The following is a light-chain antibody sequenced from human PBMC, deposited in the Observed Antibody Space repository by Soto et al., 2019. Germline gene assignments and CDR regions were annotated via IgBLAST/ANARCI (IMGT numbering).Light chain of an antibody. CDR2: DVS. V-gene: IGLV2-14*01. CDR1: SSDVGGYNY. CDR3: SSYTTSNTRQIV. J-gene: IGLJ1*01. Sequence: QAVVTQPASVSGSPGQSITISCTGTSSDVGGYNYVSWYQQHPGKAPKFIIHDVSNRPSGVSNRFSGSKSGNTASLTISGLQAEDEADYYCSSYTTSNTRQIVFGTGTKLTVL.